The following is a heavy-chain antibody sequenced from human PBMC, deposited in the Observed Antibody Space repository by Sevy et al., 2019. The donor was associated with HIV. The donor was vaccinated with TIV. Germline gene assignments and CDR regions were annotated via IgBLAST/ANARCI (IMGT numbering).Heavy chain of an antibody. J-gene: IGHJ4*02. CDR2: IWSDGSNK. V-gene: IGHV3-33*01. Sequence: GGSLRLSCAASGFTFSDYGMHWVRQAPGKGLEWVAVIWSDGSNKYYGDSVKGRFTISRDSSKKTLFLQMNSLRVDETAVYYCAREERSGTTTSFDYWGQGALVTVSS. CDR1: GFTFSDYG. D-gene: IGHD1-7*01. CDR3: AREERSGTTTSFDY.